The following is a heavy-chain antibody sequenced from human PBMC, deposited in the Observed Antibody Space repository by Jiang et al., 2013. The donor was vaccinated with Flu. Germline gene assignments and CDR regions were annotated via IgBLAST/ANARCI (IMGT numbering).Heavy chain of an antibody. Sequence: GPGLVAPSETLSLTCAVSGYFISRGYYWAWLRQTPGKGLEWIGSINTGGETWSTLSLKSRVTIFSDTSKNQFFLRLRSVTAADTAVYYCARLGGGFYSGGSGPVMFDFWGQGT. CDR1: GYFISRGYY. CDR2: INTGGET. CDR3: ARLGGGFYSGGSGPVMFDF. J-gene: IGHJ4*02. D-gene: IGHD2-21*01. V-gene: IGHV4-38-2*01.